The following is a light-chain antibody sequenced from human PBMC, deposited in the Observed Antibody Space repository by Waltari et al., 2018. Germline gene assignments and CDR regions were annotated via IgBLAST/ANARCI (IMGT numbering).Light chain of an antibody. CDR2: AAS. CDR3: RQRSNWPLYT. Sequence: EIVLTQSPATLSLSPGERATLSCRSNQSVSIYLACYQQKPGQAPRLLIYAASHRATCIPARVSGGGSWTDFTLTISSLEPEDFAVYYCRQRSNWPLYTVGQGTKLEIK. CDR1: QSVSIY. V-gene: IGKV3-11*01. J-gene: IGKJ2*01.